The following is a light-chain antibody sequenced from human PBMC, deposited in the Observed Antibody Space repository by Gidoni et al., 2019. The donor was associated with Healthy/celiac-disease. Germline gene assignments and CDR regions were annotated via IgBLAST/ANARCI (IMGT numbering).Light chain of an antibody. Sequence: SYELTQPPSVSVSPGQTASITCSGDKLGDKYACWYQQEPGQSPVLVIYQDSKRPSGIPGRFSGSNSGNTAPLTIGGTQAMDEADYYCQAWGSSTHVVFGGGTKLTVL. CDR1: KLGDKY. CDR2: QDS. V-gene: IGLV3-1*01. CDR3: QAWGSSTHVV. J-gene: IGLJ2*01.